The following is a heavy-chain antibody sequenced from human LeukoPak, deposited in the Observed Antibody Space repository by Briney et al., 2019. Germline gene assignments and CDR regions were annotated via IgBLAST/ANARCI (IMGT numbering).Heavy chain of an antibody. V-gene: IGHV4-61*02. D-gene: IGHD6-13*01. CDR2: IYTSGST. J-gene: IGHJ4*02. CDR3: ATSRWPRDANFDY. Sequence: PSETLSLTCTVSGGSISSGIYYWNWIRQPAGKGLECIGRIYTSGSTNYNPSLKSRVIISLDTSTNQVSLKLRSVTAADTAVYYCATSRWPRDANFDYWGQGTLVTVSS. CDR1: GGSISSGIYY.